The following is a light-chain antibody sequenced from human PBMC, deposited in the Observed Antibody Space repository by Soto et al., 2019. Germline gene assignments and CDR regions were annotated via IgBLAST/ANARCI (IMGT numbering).Light chain of an antibody. CDR1: SSDVGGYNY. CDR3: SSYTSSSTLFYV. Sequence: QSALTRPASVSGSPGQSITISCTGTSSDVGGYNYVSWYQQHPGKAPKLMIYDVSNRPSGVSNRFSGSKSGNTASLTISGLQAEDEADYYCSSYTSSSTLFYVFGTGTKVTVL. J-gene: IGLJ1*01. CDR2: DVS. V-gene: IGLV2-14*01.